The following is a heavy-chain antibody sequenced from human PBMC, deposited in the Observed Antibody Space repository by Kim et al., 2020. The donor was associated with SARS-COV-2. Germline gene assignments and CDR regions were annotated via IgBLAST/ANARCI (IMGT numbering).Heavy chain of an antibody. Sequence: GGSLRLSCAASGFTFSNYAMTWVRQAPGKGLEWVSLIYGGSRSTYYADSVKGRFTISRDNAKNTLYLQMSSLRVEDTAVYYCAKDLDDLRLYYYGMDVWGQGTTVTVSS. V-gene: IGHV3-23*03. D-gene: IGHD6-25*01. CDR2: IYGGSRST. CDR1: GFTFSNYA. J-gene: IGHJ6*02. CDR3: AKDLDDLRLYYYGMDV.